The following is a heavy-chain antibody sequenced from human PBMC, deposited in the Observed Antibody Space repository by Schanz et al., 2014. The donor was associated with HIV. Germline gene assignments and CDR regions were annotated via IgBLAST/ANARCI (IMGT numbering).Heavy chain of an antibody. D-gene: IGHD1-20*01. Sequence: GQLGESGGGVVQPGRSLRLSCAASGFTFSSYGMHWVRQAAGKGRGGVEVISYDRRNKYYADSVKGRFTISRDNSKNTLFLQMNSLRAEDTAMYYCAKDQGDVTGTPFDYWGQGTLVTVSS. J-gene: IGHJ4*02. CDR1: GFTFSSYG. V-gene: IGHV3-30*18. CDR2: ISYDRRNK. CDR3: AKDQGDVTGTPFDY.